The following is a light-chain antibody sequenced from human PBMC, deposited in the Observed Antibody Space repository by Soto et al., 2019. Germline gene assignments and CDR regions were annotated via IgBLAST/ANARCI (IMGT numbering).Light chain of an antibody. Sequence: EIVLTQSPATLSVSPGERVTLSCRASQNLHSFLNWYQQRPGQAPGPLIYDGSKRPAGVPDRFSGSGSGTDFTLKISRVEAEDVGVYYCVQRIEFPLTFGGGTKVDIK. J-gene: IGKJ4*01. CDR2: DGS. CDR3: VQRIEFPLT. V-gene: IGKV3-11*01. CDR1: QNLHSF.